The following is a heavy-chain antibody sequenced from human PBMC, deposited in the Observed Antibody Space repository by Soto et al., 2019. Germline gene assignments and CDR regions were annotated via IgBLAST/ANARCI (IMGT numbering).Heavy chain of an antibody. J-gene: IGHJ5*02. CDR3: ARASSGRSYFDP. D-gene: IGHD1-26*01. V-gene: IGHV4-59*01. CDR2: ISYSGST. Sequence: SETLSLTWSVSGGSINSYVWNWVRQPPGRGLEWIGYISYSGSTNYNPSLKSRVTISVDTSSNQCSLKLTFVTAADTAVYYCARASSGRSYFDPWGQGAQVTVSS. CDR1: GGSINSYV.